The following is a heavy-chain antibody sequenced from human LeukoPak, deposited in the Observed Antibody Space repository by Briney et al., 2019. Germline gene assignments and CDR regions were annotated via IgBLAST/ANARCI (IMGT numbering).Heavy chain of an antibody. V-gene: IGHV1-2*02. D-gene: IGHD6-13*01. Sequence: ASVTVSCKASGYTFTGYYMHWVRQAPGQGLEWMGWINPNSGGTNYAQKFQGRVTMTRDTSISTAYMELSRLRSDDTAVYYCARHSSSRWTLLDYWGQGTLVTVSS. CDR1: GYTFTGYY. J-gene: IGHJ4*02. CDR2: INPNSGGT. CDR3: ARHSSSRWTLLDY.